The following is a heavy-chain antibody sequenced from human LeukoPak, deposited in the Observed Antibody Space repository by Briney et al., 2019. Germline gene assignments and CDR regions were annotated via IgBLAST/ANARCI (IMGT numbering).Heavy chain of an antibody. CDR3: ARDEAYYDFWSGYYQARYYYMDV. J-gene: IGHJ6*03. Sequence: GGSLRLSCAASGFTFSSYWMSWVRQAPGKGLEWVANIKQDGSEKYYVDSVKGRFTISRDNAKNSLYLQMNSLRAEDTAVYYCARDEAYYDFWSGYYQARYYYMDVWGKGTTVTVSS. CDR1: GFTFSSYW. D-gene: IGHD3-3*01. CDR2: IKQDGSEK. V-gene: IGHV3-7*01.